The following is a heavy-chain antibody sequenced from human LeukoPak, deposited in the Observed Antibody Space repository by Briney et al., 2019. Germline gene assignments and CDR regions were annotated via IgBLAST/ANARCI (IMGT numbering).Heavy chain of an antibody. CDR1: GGSISSGSDY. CDR3: ARVRGDYGEDSYYYYMDV. D-gene: IGHD4-17*01. V-gene: IGHV4-61*02. J-gene: IGHJ6*03. Sequence: SETLSLTCTVSGGSISSGSDYWSWIRQPAGKGLEWIGRIYTSGSTNYNPSLKSRVTISVDTSKNQFSLKLSSVTAADTAVYYCARVRGDYGEDSYYYYMDVWGKGTTVTISS. CDR2: IYTSGST.